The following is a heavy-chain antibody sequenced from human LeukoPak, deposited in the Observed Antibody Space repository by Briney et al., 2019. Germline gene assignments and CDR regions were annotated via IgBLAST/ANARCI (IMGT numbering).Heavy chain of an antibody. V-gene: IGHV4-59*01. D-gene: IGHD5-18*01. CDR1: GGSISTYY. CDR2: IYYSGST. Sequence: PSETLSLTCTVSGGSISTYYWSWIRQPPGKGLEWIGYIYYSGSTNYNPSLKSRVTISVDTSKNQFSLKLSSVTAADTAVYYCARYSYGRPYYYFDYWGQGTLVTVSS. CDR3: ARYSYGRPYYYFDY. J-gene: IGHJ4*02.